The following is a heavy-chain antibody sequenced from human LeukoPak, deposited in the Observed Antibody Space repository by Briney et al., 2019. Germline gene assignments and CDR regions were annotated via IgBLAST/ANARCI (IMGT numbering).Heavy chain of an antibody. J-gene: IGHJ3*02. Sequence: PSETLSLTCTVSGGSISSSSYYWGWIRQPPGKGLEWIGSIYYSGSTYYNPSLKSRVTISVDTSKNQFSLKLSSVTAADTAVYYCARARNRPAHQQQWLQFSGDAFDIWGQGTMVTVSS. V-gene: IGHV4-39*01. D-gene: IGHD5-24*01. CDR1: GGSISSSSYY. CDR3: ARARNRPAHQQQWLQFSGDAFDI. CDR2: IYYSGST.